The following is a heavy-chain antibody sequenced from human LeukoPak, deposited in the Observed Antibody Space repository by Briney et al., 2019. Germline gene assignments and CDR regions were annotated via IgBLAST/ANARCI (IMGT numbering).Heavy chain of an antibody. V-gene: IGHV3-53*01. J-gene: IGHJ4*02. Sequence: GGSLRLSCAASGFTVITNDMTWVRQAPGKGLEWVSVFYSDGNTKYADSVQGRFTISRDNSKNTLYLEMNSLSPDDTAVYYCARGVEPLAANTLAYWGQGTLVTVSS. CDR2: FYSDGNT. CDR1: GFTVITND. CDR3: ARGVEPLAANTLAY. D-gene: IGHD1-14*01.